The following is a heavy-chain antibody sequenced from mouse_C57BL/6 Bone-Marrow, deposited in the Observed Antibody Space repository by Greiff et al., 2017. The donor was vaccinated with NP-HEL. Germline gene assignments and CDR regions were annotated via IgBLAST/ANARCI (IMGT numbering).Heavy chain of an antibody. CDR2: IDPETGGT. CDR3: ARRGSLLGFDC. V-gene: IGHV1-15*01. CDR1: GYTFTDYE. Sequence: VQLQQSGAELVRPGASVTLSCKASGYTFTDYEMHWVKQTPVHGLEWIGAIDPETGGTAYNQKFKGKAILTADKSSSTAYMELRSLASEDSAVYYCARRGSLLGFDCWGQGTTLTVSS. J-gene: IGHJ2*01. D-gene: IGHD2-10*01.